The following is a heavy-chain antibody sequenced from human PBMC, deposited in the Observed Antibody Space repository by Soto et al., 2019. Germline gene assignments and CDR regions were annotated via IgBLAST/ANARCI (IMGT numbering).Heavy chain of an antibody. CDR3: ARDMNPYSSSSDGIDY. Sequence: GGPLRLSCAASGFTFSSYWMSWVRQAPGKGLEWVANIKQDGSEKYYVDSVKGRFTISRDNAKNSLYLQMNSLRAEDTAVYYCARDMNPYSSSSDGIDYWGQGTLVTVSS. CDR2: IKQDGSEK. J-gene: IGHJ4*02. V-gene: IGHV3-7*01. CDR1: GFTFSSYW. D-gene: IGHD6-6*01.